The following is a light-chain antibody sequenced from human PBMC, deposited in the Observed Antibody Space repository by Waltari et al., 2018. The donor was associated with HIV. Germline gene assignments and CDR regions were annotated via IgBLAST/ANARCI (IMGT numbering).Light chain of an antibody. J-gene: IGKJ2*01. Sequence: IQLTQSPSFLSASVRDRVTITCRASQGIGTNLAWFQQKPGKAPNLLIYAASSLHRGVPSRFTGGGSGTEFTLTINNLQPEDFATYYCQQVSNYPFTSGQGTRLAIK. CDR2: AAS. CDR1: QGIGTN. V-gene: IGKV1-9*01. CDR3: QQVSNYPFT.